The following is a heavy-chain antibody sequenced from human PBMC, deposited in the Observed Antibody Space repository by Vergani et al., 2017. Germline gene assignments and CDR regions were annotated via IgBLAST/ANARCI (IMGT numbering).Heavy chain of an antibody. CDR3: ARVDTQVPATSHFYYMDV. D-gene: IGHD6-25*01. J-gene: IGHJ6*03. CDR2: IFYSGTT. CDR1: GGSISSGDHC. Sequence: QVQLQESGPGVVKPSQTLSLTCAVSGGSISSGDHCWTWIRQRPGKGLEWIGYIFYSGTTYDNPSLRSRHTISVDTSQNQFSLKLGSVTAADTAVYYCARVDTQVPATSHFYYMDVWGKGTTVVVSS. V-gene: IGHV4-31*11.